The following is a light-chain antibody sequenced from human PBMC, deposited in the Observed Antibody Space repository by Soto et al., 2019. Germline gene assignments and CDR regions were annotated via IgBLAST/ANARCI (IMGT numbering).Light chain of an antibody. V-gene: IGLV6-57*04. CDR3: QSYDSDFVV. CDR2: ENN. Sequence: NFMLTQPHSVSESPGKTLSISCTRSSGSIANNYVQWYQQRPGSAPTTVIYENNQRLSGVPDRFSGSTDGSSNSASLPISGLQTEDEADYYCQSYDSDFVVFGGGTQLTVL. CDR1: SGSIANNY. J-gene: IGLJ2*01.